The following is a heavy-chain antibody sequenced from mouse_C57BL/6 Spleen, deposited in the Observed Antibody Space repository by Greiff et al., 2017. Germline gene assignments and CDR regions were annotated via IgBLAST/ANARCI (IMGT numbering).Heavy chain of an antibody. CDR3: ARRDYGSSYGYAMDY. D-gene: IGHD1-1*01. J-gene: IGHJ4*01. V-gene: IGHV1-69*01. CDR1: GYTFTSYW. CDR2: IDPSDSYT. Sequence: VQLQQPGAELVMPGASVKLSCKASGYTFTSYWMHWVKQRPGQGLEWIGEIDPSDSYTNYTEKFKGKAPLTVDKSSSTAYMLLSSLTSEDSAVYVWARRDYGSSYGYAMDYWGQGTSVTVSA.